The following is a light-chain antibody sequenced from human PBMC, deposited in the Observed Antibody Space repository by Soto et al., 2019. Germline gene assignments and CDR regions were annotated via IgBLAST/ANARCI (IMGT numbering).Light chain of an antibody. Sequence: IVLTQSRCTRSLSAGGGSTLSVMASHSVISSYLAWYQQKPGQAPRLLIYGASSRATGIPDRFSGSGSGTDFTLTISSLEPEDFAVYYCQQYGSSPRTFGQGTKVDIK. CDR1: HSVISSY. CDR3: QQYGSSPRT. J-gene: IGKJ1*01. CDR2: GAS. V-gene: IGKV3-20*01.